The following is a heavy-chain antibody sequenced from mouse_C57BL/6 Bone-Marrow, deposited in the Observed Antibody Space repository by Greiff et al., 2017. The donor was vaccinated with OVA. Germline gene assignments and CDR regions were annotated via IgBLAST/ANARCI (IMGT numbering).Heavy chain of an antibody. V-gene: IGHV1-82*01. J-gene: IGHJ3*01. CDR2: IYPGDGDT. CDR1: GYAFSSSW. D-gene: IGHD2-1*01. CDR3: VYGNYGRFAY. Sequence: QVQLQQSGPELVKPGASVKISCKASGYAFSSSWMNWVKQRPGKGLEWIGRIYPGDGDTNYNGKFKGKATLTADKSSSTAYMQLSSLTSEDSAVYFCVYGNYGRFAYWGQGTLVTVSA.